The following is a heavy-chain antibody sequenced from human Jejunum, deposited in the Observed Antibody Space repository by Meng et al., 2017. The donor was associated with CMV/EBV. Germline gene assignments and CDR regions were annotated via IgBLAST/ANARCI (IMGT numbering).Heavy chain of an antibody. Sequence: LVKPGGGFIQPGGSLRLSCAASGFTVSSGYMTWVRQAPEKGLEWLSITFRSGTTYFADSVKGRFSISRDNSKNTLYLQMNSLRVEDTAVYYCAKGADSSWYTGESWGQGTLVTSPQ. CDR3: AKGADSSWYTGES. CDR1: GFTVSSGY. D-gene: IGHD2-2*02. V-gene: IGHV3-53*01. J-gene: IGHJ5*02. CDR2: TFRSGTT.